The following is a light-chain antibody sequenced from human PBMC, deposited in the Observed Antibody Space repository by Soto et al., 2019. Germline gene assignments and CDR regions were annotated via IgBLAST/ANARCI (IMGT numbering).Light chain of an antibody. CDR2: DAS. Sequence: IHMTESPSTLSSSVGDRVTSTCRASQSISTWLAWYQQKPGKAPKLLIYDASSLESGVPSRFSGSGSGTEFTLTISSLRPDDFATYYCQQYNGYSGTFGQGTKVDI. V-gene: IGKV1-5*01. CDR1: QSISTW. CDR3: QQYNGYSGT. J-gene: IGKJ1*01.